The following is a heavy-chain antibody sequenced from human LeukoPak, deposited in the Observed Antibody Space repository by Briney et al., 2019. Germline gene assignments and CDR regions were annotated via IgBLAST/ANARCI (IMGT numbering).Heavy chain of an antibody. Sequence: GGSLRLSCTASGFTLRHYWMHWVRQVPGKRLVWVSRISGDGSVTNYADSVQGRFTISRDNAKNILYLQINNLRSEDTAVYYCARYSSSSGGASYYLDYWGHGTLITVSS. CDR3: ARYSSSSGGASYYLDY. J-gene: IGHJ4*01. CDR1: GFTLRHYW. CDR2: ISGDGSVT. V-gene: IGHV3-74*01. D-gene: IGHD6-6*01.